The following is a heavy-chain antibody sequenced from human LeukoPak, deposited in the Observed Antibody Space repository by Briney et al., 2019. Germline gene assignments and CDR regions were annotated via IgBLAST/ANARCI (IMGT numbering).Heavy chain of an antibody. CDR2: ISGSGGTT. CDR3: AKGVAGWSTGNFYY. CDR1: GFTFSSYA. V-gene: IGHV3-23*01. J-gene: IGHJ4*02. D-gene: IGHD5/OR15-5a*01. Sequence: PGGSLRLSCAASGFTFSSYAMSWLRQAPGKGLEWVSAISGSGGTTYYTDSVKGRFTISKDYSKNTLYLQMNSLRAEDTAVYYCAKGVAGWSTGNFYYWGQGTLVTVSS.